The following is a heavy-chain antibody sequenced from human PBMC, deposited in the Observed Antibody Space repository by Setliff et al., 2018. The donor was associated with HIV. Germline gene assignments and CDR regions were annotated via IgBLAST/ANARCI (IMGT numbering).Heavy chain of an antibody. V-gene: IGHV5-51*01. D-gene: IGHD2-2*01. Sequence: GESLKISCKGSGYSFISYWIGWVRQMPGKGLEWMGIIYPGDSNTKYSPSFQGQVTLSVDKSISTAYLQWSSLKVSDTAMYYCATPISITSGSAFDYWGQGTLVTVSS. CDR1: GYSFISYW. CDR2: IYPGDSNT. CDR3: ATPISITSGSAFDY. J-gene: IGHJ4*02.